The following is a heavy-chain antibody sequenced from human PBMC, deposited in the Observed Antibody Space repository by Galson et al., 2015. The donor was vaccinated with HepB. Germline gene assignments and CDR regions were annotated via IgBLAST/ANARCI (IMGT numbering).Heavy chain of an antibody. CDR2: INTDGSAT. Sequence: SLRLSCAASGFTFSDYWMHWVRQTPEKGLVWVSRINTDGSATQYADSVRGRFTISRDNAKNTLHLQMNSLRAEDTAVYYCATRPSPRVDAFDIWGQGTMVTVSS. J-gene: IGHJ3*02. CDR1: GFTFSDYW. V-gene: IGHV3-74*03. CDR3: ATRPSPRVDAFDI. D-gene: IGHD1-1*01.